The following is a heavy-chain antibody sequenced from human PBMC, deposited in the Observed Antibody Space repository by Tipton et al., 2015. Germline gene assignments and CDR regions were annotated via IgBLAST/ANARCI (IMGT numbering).Heavy chain of an antibody. CDR2: IYQGGRT. J-gene: IGHJ4*02. CDR1: GGSISSYY. CDR3: ARGPWKTFDY. V-gene: IGHV4-59*12. D-gene: IGHD1-1*01. Sequence: TLSLTCTVSGGSISSYYWSWIRQSPGKGLEWIGEIYQGGRTNYNPSLKSRVTISVDKSKNQFSLKLSSVTAADTALYYCARGPWKTFDYWGQGTLVTVSS.